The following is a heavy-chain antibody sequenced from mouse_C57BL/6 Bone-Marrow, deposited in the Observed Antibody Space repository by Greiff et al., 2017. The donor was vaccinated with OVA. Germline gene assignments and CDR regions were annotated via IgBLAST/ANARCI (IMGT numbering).Heavy chain of an antibody. J-gene: IGHJ3*01. D-gene: IGHD1-1*02. V-gene: IGHV1-81*01. CDR3: ARWFVTPWFAD. Sequence: VKLQESGAELARPGASVKLSCKASGYTFTSYGISWVKQRPGQGLEWIGEIYPRSGNTYYNEKFKGKATLTADKSSSTAYMELRSLASEDSAVYFCARWFVTPWFADWGQGTLVTVSA. CDR1: GYTFTSYG. CDR2: IYPRSGNT.